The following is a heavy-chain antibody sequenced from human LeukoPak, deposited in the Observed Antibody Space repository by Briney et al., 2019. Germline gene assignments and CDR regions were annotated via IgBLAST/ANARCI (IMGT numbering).Heavy chain of an antibody. CDR3: ARHGNHVGGIQLWLSLDY. D-gene: IGHD5-18*01. CDR1: GGSISSFY. CDR2: TSYIGST. J-gene: IGHJ4*02. V-gene: IGHV4-59*08. Sequence: SETLSLTCTVSGGSISSFYWSWIRQPPGKGLEWIGYTSYIGSTNYNPSLKSRVTISVDTSKNQFSLKLSSVTAADTAVYYCARHGNHVGGIQLWLSLDYWGQGTLVTVSS.